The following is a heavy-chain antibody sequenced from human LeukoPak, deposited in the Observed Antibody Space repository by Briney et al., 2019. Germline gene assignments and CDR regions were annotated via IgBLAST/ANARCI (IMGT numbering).Heavy chain of an antibody. CDR1: GFTFSSYG. Sequence: LSGGSLRLSCAASGFTFSSYGMHWVRQAPGKGLEWVAVISYDGSNKYYADSVKGRFTISRDKSKNTLYLQMNSLRAEDTAVYYCAKDSAGSVDYWGQGTLVTVSS. CDR3: AKDSAGSVDY. CDR2: ISYDGSNK. V-gene: IGHV3-30*18. J-gene: IGHJ4*02. D-gene: IGHD6-19*01.